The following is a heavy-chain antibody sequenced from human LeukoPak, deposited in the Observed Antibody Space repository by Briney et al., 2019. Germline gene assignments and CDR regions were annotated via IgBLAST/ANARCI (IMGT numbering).Heavy chain of an antibody. Sequence: ASVKVSCKASGYTFTSYAMHWVRQAPGQRLEWMGWINAGNGNTKYSQKFQGRVTITRDTSASTAYMELSSLRSEDTAVYYRARWGIAAAGTYGDFDYWGQGTLVTVSS. CDR2: INAGNGNT. J-gene: IGHJ4*02. CDR3: ARWGIAAAGTYGDFDY. V-gene: IGHV1-3*01. CDR1: GYTFTSYA. D-gene: IGHD6-13*01.